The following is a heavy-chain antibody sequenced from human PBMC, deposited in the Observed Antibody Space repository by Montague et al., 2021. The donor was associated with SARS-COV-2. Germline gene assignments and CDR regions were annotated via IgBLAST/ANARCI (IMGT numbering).Heavy chain of an antibody. D-gene: IGHD2-2*01. CDR1: GYTLTELS. CDR2: FDPEDGET. V-gene: IGHV1-24*01. Sequence: SVKVSCKASGYTLTELSMHWVRQAPGKGLEWMGGFDPEDGETIYAQKFQGRVTMTEDTSTDTAYMELSSLRSEDTAVYYCATAFALYCSSTSCYHDYWGQGTLVTVSS. CDR3: ATAFALYCSSTSCYHDY. J-gene: IGHJ4*02.